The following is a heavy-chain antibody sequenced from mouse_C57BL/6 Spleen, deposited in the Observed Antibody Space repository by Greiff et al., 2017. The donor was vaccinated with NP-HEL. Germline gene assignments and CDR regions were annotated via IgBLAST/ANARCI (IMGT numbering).Heavy chain of an antibody. Sequence: QVQLQQSGPELVKPGASVKISCKASGYAFSSSWMNWVKQRPGKGLEWIGRIYPGDGDTNYNGKFKGKATLTADKSSSTAYMQLSSLTSEDSAVYFCARSILRPYSHFDVWGTGTTVTVSS. CDR2: IYPGDGDT. CDR1: GYAFSSSW. J-gene: IGHJ1*03. V-gene: IGHV1-82*01. CDR3: ARSILRPYSHFDV. D-gene: IGHD1-1*01.